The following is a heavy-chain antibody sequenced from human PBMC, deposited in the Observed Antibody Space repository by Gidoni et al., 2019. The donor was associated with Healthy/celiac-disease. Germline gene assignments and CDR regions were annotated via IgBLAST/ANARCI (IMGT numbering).Heavy chain of an antibody. V-gene: IGHV4-31*03. D-gene: IGHD3-3*01. CDR3: ARRITIFGVAEWVENWFDP. CDR1: GGSISSGGYY. J-gene: IGHJ5*02. CDR2: IYYSGST. Sequence: ESGPGLVKPSQTLSLTCTVSGGSISSGGYYWSWIRQHPGKGLEWIGYIYYSGSTYYNPSLKSRVTISVDTSKNQFSLKLSSVTAADTAVYYCARRITIFGVAEWVENWFDPWGQGTLVTVSS.